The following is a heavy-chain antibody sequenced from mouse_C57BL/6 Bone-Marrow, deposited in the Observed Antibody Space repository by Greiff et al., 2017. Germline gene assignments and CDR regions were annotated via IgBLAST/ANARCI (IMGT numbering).Heavy chain of an antibody. J-gene: IGHJ4*01. CDR2: IYPSDSET. CDR1: GYTFTSYW. Sequence: QVQLQQPGAELVRPGSSVKLSCKASGYTFTSYWMDWVKQRPGQGLEWIGNIYPSDSETHYNQKFKDKATLTVVKSSSTAYMQLSSLTSEDSAVYYCARRGLFYAMDYWGQGTSVTVSS. D-gene: IGHD1-1*02. V-gene: IGHV1-61*01. CDR3: ARRGLFYAMDY.